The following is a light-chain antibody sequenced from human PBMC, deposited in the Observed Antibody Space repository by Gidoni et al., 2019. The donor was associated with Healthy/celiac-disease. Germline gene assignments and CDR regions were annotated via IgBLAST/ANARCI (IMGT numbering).Light chain of an antibody. J-gene: IGKJ5*01. Sequence: DIVMTQSPLSLPVTPGEPASISCRSSQSRLHSNGYNYLDWYLQKPGQSPQLLIYLCSNRASGVPERFSGSGSGTDFTLKISRVEAEDVGVYYCMQALQTPITFGQGTRLEIK. V-gene: IGKV2-28*01. CDR1: QSRLHSNGYNY. CDR2: LCS. CDR3: MQALQTPIT.